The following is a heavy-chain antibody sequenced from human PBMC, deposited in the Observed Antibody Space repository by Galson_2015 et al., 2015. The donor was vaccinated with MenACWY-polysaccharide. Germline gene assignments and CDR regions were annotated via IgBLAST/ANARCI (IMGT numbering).Heavy chain of an antibody. D-gene: IGHD2-8*02. J-gene: IGHJ4*02. CDR3: STGDGHTTGFDY. V-gene: IGHV3-15*01. Sequence: SLRLSCAGSGFIFSNAWMNWVRQAPGKGLEWVGRIKSKPNGGTIEYAAPVKGRFTISRGDSKNTVYVQMNSLKTEDTAVYYCSTGDGHTTGFDYWGQGALVTVSS. CDR2: IKSKPNGGTI. CDR1: GFIFSNAW.